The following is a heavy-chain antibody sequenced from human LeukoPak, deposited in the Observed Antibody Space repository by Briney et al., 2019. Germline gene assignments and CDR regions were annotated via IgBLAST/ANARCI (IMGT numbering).Heavy chain of an antibody. D-gene: IGHD3-16*01. CDR2: IYSGGST. Sequence: PGGSLGLSCAASGFTVSSNYMSWVRQAPGKGLEWVSVIYSGGSTYYADSVKGRFTISRDNSKNTLYLQMNSLRAEDTAVYYCAKASRDLGYYFDYWGQGTLVTVSS. J-gene: IGHJ4*02. CDR1: GFTVSSNY. V-gene: IGHV3-53*01. CDR3: AKASRDLGYYFDY.